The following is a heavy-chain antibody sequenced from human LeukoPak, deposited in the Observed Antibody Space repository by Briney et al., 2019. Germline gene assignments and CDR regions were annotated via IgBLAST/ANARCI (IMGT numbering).Heavy chain of an antibody. CDR1: GGSISSYY. V-gene: IGHV4-59*01. J-gene: IGHJ4*02. D-gene: IGHD6-19*01. CDR2: IYYSGST. CDR3: ARAPEYSSGWYDY. Sequence: PSETLSLTCTVSGGSISSYYWSWIRQPPGKGLEWIGYIYYSGSTNYNPSLKSRVTISVDTSKNQFSLKLSSVTAADTAVYYCARAPEYSSGWYDYWGQGTLVTVSP.